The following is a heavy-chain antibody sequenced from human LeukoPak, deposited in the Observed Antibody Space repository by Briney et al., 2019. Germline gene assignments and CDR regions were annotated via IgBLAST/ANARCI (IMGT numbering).Heavy chain of an antibody. J-gene: IGHJ6*03. CDR3: ARVDYGDYRSHYYYMDV. CDR2: IYSGGST. CDR1: GFTVSSNY. D-gene: IGHD4-17*01. Sequence: GGSLRLSCAASGFTVSSNYMSWVRQAPGKGLEWVSVIYSGGSTYYADSVKGRFTISRDNSKNTLYLQMNSLRAEDTAVYYCARVDYGDYRSHYYYMDVWGKGTTVTISS. V-gene: IGHV3-66*01.